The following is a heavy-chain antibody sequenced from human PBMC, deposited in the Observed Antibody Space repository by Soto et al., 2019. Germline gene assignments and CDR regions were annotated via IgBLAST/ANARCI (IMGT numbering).Heavy chain of an antibody. V-gene: IGHV3-23*01. CDR1: GFTFSSFA. J-gene: IGHJ4*02. CDR3: AKDRKSGSGWYWDY. D-gene: IGHD6-19*01. Sequence: EVQLLESGGGLVQPGGSLRLSCAASGFTFSSFAMSWVRQAPGKGLEWVSGIRGSGGSTYYADSVEGRFTISRDNSKNTLYLQMNSLRGEDTAVYYCAKDRKSGSGWYWDYWGQGTLVTVSS. CDR2: IRGSGGST.